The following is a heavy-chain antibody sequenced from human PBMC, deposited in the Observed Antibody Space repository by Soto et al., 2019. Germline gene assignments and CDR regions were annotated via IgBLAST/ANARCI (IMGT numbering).Heavy chain of an antibody. CDR3: AREGEMPYYYYGLDV. CDR2: ISGHNGNT. D-gene: IGHD3-16*01. CDR1: GYTFTSYG. V-gene: IGHV1-18*01. Sequence: ASVKVSCKASGYTFTSYGISWVRQAPGQGLEWMGWISGHNGNTKYAQKLQGRVTMTTDTSTSTVYMDLRSLRSDDTAVYYCAREGEMPYYYYGLDVWGQGTTVTVSS. J-gene: IGHJ6*02.